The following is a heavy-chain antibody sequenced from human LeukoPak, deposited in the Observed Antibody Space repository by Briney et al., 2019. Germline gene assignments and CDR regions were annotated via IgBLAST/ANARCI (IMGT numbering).Heavy chain of an antibody. Sequence: SETLSLTCTVSGGSISSGDYYWSWIRQPPGKGLEWIVYIYYSGSTYYNPSLKSRVTISVNTSKNQFSLKLSSVTAADTAVYYCARADGDYRAFDIWGQGTMVTVSS. CDR1: GGSISSGDYY. J-gene: IGHJ3*02. CDR2: IYYSGST. CDR3: ARADGDYRAFDI. V-gene: IGHV4-30-4*01. D-gene: IGHD4-17*01.